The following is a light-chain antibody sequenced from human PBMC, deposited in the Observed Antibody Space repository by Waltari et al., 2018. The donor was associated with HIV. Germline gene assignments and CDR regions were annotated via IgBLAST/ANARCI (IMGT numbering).Light chain of an antibody. J-gene: IGKJ2*01. Sequence: GQPASISCRSSQSLVYRDGNTYLIWFQQRPGQSPRRLIYKVSNRDSGVPDRFSGSGSGTDFTLKISRVEAEDVGGYYCMQGTHWPYTFGQGTELKIK. V-gene: IGKV2-30*01. CDR2: KVS. CDR1: QSLVYRDGNTY. CDR3: MQGTHWPYT.